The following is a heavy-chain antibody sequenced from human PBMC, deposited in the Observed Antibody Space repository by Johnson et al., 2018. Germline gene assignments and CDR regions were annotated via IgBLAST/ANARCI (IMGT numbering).Heavy chain of an antibody. CDR1: GGTFSSYA. V-gene: IGHV1-69*01. J-gene: IGHJ6*03. CDR2: IIPIFGTA. Sequence: QVQLVESGAEVKKPGSSVKVSCKASGGTFSSYAISWVRQAPGQGLEWMGGIIPIFGTANYAQKFPGRVTITADESTSTAYMELSSLWAEAPALYFCAGDGDYDSYYDMDVWGKGTTVTVSS. CDR3: AGDGDYDSYYDMDV. D-gene: IGHD3-10*01.